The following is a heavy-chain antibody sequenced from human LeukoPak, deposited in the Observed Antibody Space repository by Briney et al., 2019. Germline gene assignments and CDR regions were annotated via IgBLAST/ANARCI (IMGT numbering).Heavy chain of an antibody. CDR3: AREESGGYSSSLAYFDY. Sequence: ASETLSLTCTVSGGSISSYYWSWIRQPPGKGLEWIGYIYYSGSTNYNPSLKSRVTISVDTSKNQFSLKLSSVTAADTAVYYCAREESGGYSSSLAYFDYWGQGTLVTVSS. CDR2: IYYSGST. D-gene: IGHD6-13*01. J-gene: IGHJ4*02. V-gene: IGHV4-59*12. CDR1: GGSISSYY.